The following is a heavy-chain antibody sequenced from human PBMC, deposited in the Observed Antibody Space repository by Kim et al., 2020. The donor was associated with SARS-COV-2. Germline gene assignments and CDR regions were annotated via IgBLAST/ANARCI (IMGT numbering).Heavy chain of an antibody. CDR2: INHSGST. V-gene: IGHV4-34*01. Sequence: SETLSLTCAVYGGSFSGYYWSWIRQPPGKGLEWIGEINHSGSTNYNPSLKSRVTISVDTSKNQFSLKLSSVTAADTAVYYCASPPAYGSGYYLKTWGQGTLVTVSS. J-gene: IGHJ5*02. D-gene: IGHD2-21*02. CDR3: ASPPAYGSGYYLKT. CDR1: GGSFSGYY.